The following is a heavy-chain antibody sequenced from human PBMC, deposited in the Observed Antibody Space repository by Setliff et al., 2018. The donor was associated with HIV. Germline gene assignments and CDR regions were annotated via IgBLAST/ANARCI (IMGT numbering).Heavy chain of an antibody. Sequence: SETLSLTCTVSGLSMSRSSYYWGWIRQPPGKGLEWIGSIYYSGSTYYNPSLTSRVTISVDTSNNKFSLRLTSVTAEDTALYYCARGAPYGSGRHRWNSWGQGTLVTVSS. CDR2: IYYSGST. D-gene: IGHD3-10*01. J-gene: IGHJ4*02. CDR1: GLSMSRSSYY. V-gene: IGHV4-39*07. CDR3: ARGAPYGSGRHRWNS.